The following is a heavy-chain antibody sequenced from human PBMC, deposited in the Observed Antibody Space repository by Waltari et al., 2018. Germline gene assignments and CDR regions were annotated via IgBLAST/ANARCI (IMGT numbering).Heavy chain of an antibody. CDR3: ASSSSSPYYYYYYMDV. Sequence: QVQLQESGPGLVKPSQTLSLTCTVSGGSISRGSYYWSWIRQPAGKGLEWIGRIYTSGSTNYNPSLKSRVTISVDTSKIQFSLKLSSVTAADTAVYYCASSSSSPYYYYYYMDVWGKGTTVTVSS. J-gene: IGHJ6*03. V-gene: IGHV4-61*02. CDR2: IYTSGST. CDR1: GGSISRGSYY. D-gene: IGHD6-6*01.